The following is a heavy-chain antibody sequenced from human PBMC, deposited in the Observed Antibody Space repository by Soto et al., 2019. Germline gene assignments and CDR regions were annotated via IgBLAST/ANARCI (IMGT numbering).Heavy chain of an antibody. D-gene: IGHD6-13*01. CDR2: INPSGGST. Sequence: ASVKVSCKASGYTFTSYYMHWVRQAPGQGLEWMGIINPSGGSTSCAQKFQGRVTMTRDTSTSTVYMELSSLRFEDTAVYYCARGFTEYSSNWAIDFWGQGTPVTVSS. V-gene: IGHV1-46*01. CDR1: GYTFTSYY. J-gene: IGHJ4*02. CDR3: ARGFTEYSSNWAIDF.